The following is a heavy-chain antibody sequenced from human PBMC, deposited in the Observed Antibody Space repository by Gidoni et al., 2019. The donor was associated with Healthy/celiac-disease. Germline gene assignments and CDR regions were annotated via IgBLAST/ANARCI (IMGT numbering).Heavy chain of an antibody. CDR2: ISYDGSNK. D-gene: IGHD4-17*01. J-gene: IGHJ6*02. CDR3: AATTVTPYYGMDV. V-gene: IGHV3-30*03. CDR1: GFTFSNYG. Sequence: QVQLVESGGGVVQPGRSLRLSCAASGFTFSNYGMHWVRQAPGKGLEWVALISYDGSNKDYADSVKGRFTISRDNSKNTLYLQMNSLRTEDTTVYYCAATTVTPYYGMDVWGQGTTVTVSS.